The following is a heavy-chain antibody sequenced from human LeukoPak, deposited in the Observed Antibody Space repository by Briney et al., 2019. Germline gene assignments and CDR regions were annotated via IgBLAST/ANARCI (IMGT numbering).Heavy chain of an antibody. V-gene: IGHV1-69*06. CDR2: IIPIFGTA. J-gene: IGHJ4*02. Sequence: ASVKVSCKASGGTFSSYAISWVRQAPGQGLEWMGGIIPIFGTANYAQKFQGRVTITADKSTSTAYMELSSLRSEDTAVYYCARVVVVVAARYYFDYWGQGTLVTVSS. D-gene: IGHD2-15*01. CDR1: GGTFSSYA. CDR3: ARVVVVVAARYYFDY.